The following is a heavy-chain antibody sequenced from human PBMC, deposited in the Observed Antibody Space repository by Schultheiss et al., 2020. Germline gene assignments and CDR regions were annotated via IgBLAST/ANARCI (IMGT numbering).Heavy chain of an antibody. D-gene: IGHD3-10*01. Sequence: GGSLRLSCAASGFTFSSYAMHWVRQAPGKGLEWVAVISSDERDASYVDSVKGRFTISRDNAKNSLYLQMNSLRAEDTAVYYCAREAVVQGQRVYYFDYWGQGTLVTVSS. CDR1: GFTFSSYA. J-gene: IGHJ4*02. V-gene: IGHV3-30*04. CDR3: AREAVVQGQRVYYFDY. CDR2: ISSDERDA.